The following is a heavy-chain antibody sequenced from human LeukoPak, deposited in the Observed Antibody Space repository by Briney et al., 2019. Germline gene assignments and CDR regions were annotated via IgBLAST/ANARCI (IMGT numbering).Heavy chain of an antibody. Sequence: SETLSLTCTVSGGSISSYYWSWIRQPAGKGLEWLGRIYTTGSTNYNPSLKSRVTMSVDTSKNQFSLKLSSVTAADTAVYFCARWTNGNYAHVFDYWGQGTLVTVSS. J-gene: IGHJ4*02. V-gene: IGHV4-4*07. D-gene: IGHD2-8*01. CDR2: IYTTGST. CDR3: ARWTNGNYAHVFDY. CDR1: GGSISSYY.